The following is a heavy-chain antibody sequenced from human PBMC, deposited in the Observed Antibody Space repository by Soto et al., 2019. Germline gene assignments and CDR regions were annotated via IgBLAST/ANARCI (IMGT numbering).Heavy chain of an antibody. CDR3: ARGSPRLLWFGEDAFDI. CDR1: GYTFTSYD. V-gene: IGHV1-8*01. CDR2: MNPNSGNT. D-gene: IGHD3-10*01. J-gene: IGHJ3*02. Sequence: VQLVQSGAEVKKPGASVKVSCKASGYTFTSYDINWVRQATGQGLEWMGWMNPNSGNTGYAQKFQGRVTMTRNTSISTAYMELSSLRSEDTAVYYCARGSPRLLWFGEDAFDIWGQGTMVTVSS.